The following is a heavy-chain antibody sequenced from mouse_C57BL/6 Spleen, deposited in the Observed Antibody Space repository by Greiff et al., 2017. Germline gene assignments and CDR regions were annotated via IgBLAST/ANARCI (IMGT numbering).Heavy chain of an antibody. Sequence: EVQLQQSGAELVRPGASVKLSCTASGFNIKDDYMHWVKQRPEQGLEWIGWIDPENGDTEYASKFQGKATITADTSSNTAYLQLSSLTSEDTAVYYCTKRRAMDYWGQGTSVTVSS. CDR3: TKRRAMDY. V-gene: IGHV14-4*01. CDR2: IDPENGDT. D-gene: IGHD2-12*01. J-gene: IGHJ4*01. CDR1: GFNIKDDY.